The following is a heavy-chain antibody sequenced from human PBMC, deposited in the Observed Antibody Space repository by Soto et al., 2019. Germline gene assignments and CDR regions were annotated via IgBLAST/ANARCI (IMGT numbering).Heavy chain of an antibody. CDR1: GFTFSNYT. J-gene: IGHJ4*02. D-gene: IGHD3-10*01. V-gene: IGHV3-30*04. Sequence: GGSLRLSCAASGFTFSNYTMHWVRRAPGKGLEWVALISYDEIDKYFADAVKGRFTISRDNSKNTLYLQMDSLRAEDTAVYYCAGRSGSSDYWGRGTLVTASS. CDR3: AGRSGSSDY. CDR2: ISYDEIDK.